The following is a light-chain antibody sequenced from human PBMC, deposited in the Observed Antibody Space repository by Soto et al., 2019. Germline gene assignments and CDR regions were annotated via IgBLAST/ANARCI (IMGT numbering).Light chain of an antibody. J-gene: IGKJ5*01. Sequence: IVMTQSPATLSMSPGQRASLYCRASQNIGNSLAWYQQKPGQAPRLLIYGASTRATGIPDRFSGSGSGTDFTLTIAGLEPADSGMYYCQQYSGSPITFGQGTRLEIK. V-gene: IGKV3-20*01. CDR3: QQYSGSPIT. CDR1: QNIGNS. CDR2: GAS.